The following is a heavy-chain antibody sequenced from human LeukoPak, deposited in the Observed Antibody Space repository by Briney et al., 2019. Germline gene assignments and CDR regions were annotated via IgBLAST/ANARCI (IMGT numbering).Heavy chain of an antibody. CDR2: IYYSGST. Sequence: SETLSLTCTVSGGSVSSNRYYWGWIRQPPGKGLEWVGSIYYSGSTYYNPSLKSRVTISVDTSKNQFSLKLSSVTAADTAVYYCARRSDSLGFDPWGQGTLVTVSS. D-gene: IGHD3-9*01. V-gene: IGHV4-39*01. CDR3: ARRSDSLGFDP. J-gene: IGHJ5*02. CDR1: GGSVSSNRYY.